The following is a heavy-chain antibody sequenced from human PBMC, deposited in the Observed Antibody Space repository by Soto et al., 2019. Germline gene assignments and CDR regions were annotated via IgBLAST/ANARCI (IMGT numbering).Heavy chain of an antibody. CDR1: GFTFSRYG. Sequence: GGSLRLSCVASGFTFSRYGMHWVRQTPGKGLVWMAVISYDGINKEHTDSVKGRFTISRDNSKNTLYLQMNGLRVEDTAVYYCARNGILTGYQFYQYGMDVWGQGTTVTVSS. V-gene: IGHV3-30-3*01. D-gene: IGHD3-9*01. J-gene: IGHJ6*02. CDR2: ISYDGINK. CDR3: ARNGILTGYQFYQYGMDV.